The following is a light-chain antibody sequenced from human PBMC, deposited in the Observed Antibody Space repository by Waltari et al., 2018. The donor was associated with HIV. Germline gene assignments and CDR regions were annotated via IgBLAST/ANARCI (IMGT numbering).Light chain of an antibody. CDR3: SSYATTNDFYVL. CDR1: TSDIGHFNY. CDR2: EVY. V-gene: IGLV2-8*01. J-gene: IGLJ2*01. Sequence: QSALTQPPSATGSPGQSVPISCTATTSDIGHFNYVTINQQHPGNPPKLIISEVYKRPSGVPNRFSGSKSGNTASLTVSGLQAEDEADYYCSSYATTNDFYVLFGGGTKLTVL.